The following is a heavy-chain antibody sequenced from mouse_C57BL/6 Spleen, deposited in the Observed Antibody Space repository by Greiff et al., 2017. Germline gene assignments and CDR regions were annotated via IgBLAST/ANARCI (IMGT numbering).Heavy chain of an antibody. CDR1: GYAFSSSW. CDR3: ARLVADGYYVDY. J-gene: IGHJ2*01. D-gene: IGHD1-1*02. Sequence: VKLMESGPELVKPGASVKISCKASGYAFSSSWMNWVKQRPGKGLEWIGRIYPGDGDTNYNGKFKGKATLTADKSSSTAYMQLSSLTSEDSAVYFCARLVADGYYVDYWGQGTTLTVSS. CDR2: IYPGDGDT. V-gene: IGHV1-82*01.